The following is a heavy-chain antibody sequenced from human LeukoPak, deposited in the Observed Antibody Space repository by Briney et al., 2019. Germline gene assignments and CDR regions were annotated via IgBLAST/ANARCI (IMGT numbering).Heavy chain of an antibody. V-gene: IGHV6-1*01. J-gene: IGHJ4*02. Sequence: SQTLSLTCAISGDSVSSNSAAWIWIRQSPSRGLEWLVMTYYRSKWYHDYAVSVKSRITVTSDTSKNQFSLQLNSVTPEDAAVYYCARTTQGIFDYWGQGTLVTVSS. D-gene: IGHD1-1*01. CDR3: ARTTQGIFDY. CDR2: TYYRSKWYH. CDR1: GDSVSSNSAA.